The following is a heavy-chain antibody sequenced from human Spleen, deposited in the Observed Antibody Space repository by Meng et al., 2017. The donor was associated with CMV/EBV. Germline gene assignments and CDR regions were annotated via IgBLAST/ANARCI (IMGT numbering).Heavy chain of an antibody. D-gene: IGHD2-8*01. Sequence: SVKVSCKASGYTFSSYGISWVRQAPGQGLEWMGRIIRILGETTYAQKFQGRVTITADKSTSTVYMELSSLRSEDTAVYYCARGPYCNNGVCYSSWFDPWGQGTLVTVSS. CDR1: GYTFSSYG. CDR3: ARGPYCNNGVCYSSWFDP. V-gene: IGHV1-69*04. CDR2: IIRILGET. J-gene: IGHJ5*02.